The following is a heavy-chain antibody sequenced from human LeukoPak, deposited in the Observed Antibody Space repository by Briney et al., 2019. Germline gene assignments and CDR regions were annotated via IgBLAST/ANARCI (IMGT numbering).Heavy chain of an antibody. J-gene: IGHJ4*02. D-gene: IGHD3-10*01. CDR1: GYIFTTNA. Sequence: GASVKVSCKASGYIFTTNALVWVRQDPGQGLEWMGWINTNTGNPTYAQGFTERFVFSLDTSVSTAYLQISSLKAEDTAVYYCARTYYYGSGSYRVDYWGQGTLVTVSS. V-gene: IGHV7-4-1*02. CDR3: ARTYYYGSGSYRVDY. CDR2: INTNTGNP.